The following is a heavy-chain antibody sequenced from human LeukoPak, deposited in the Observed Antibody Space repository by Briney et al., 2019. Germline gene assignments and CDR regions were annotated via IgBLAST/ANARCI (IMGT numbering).Heavy chain of an antibody. CDR3: VRAMDV. CDR2: VKQDGSEK. Sequence: PGGSLRLSCVASGFAFSSYWMSWIRQAPGKGLEWVANVKQDGSEKYYVDQVKGRFTISRDNAKNSVYLQMNSLRAEDTAVYYCVRAMDVWGQGTTVTVSS. J-gene: IGHJ6*02. CDR1: GFAFSSYW. V-gene: IGHV3-7*04.